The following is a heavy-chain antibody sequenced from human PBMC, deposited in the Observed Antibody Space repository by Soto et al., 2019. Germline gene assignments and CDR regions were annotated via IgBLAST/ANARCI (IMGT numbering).Heavy chain of an antibody. D-gene: IGHD3-3*01. CDR1: GFIFSRYG. Sequence: QGQLVESGGGVVQPGTSLRLSCEASGFIFSRYGMHWVRQAPGKGLEWVAVISYDGSNKYYADSVKGRFTISRDNSKNTLYLQMNSLRAEDTAVYYCARAGISNYYYYGMDVWGQGTTVTVSS. V-gene: IGHV3-30*03. CDR3: ARAGISNYYYYGMDV. J-gene: IGHJ6*02. CDR2: ISYDGSNK.